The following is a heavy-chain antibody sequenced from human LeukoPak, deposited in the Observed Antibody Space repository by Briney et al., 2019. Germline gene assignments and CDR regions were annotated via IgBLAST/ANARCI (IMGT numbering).Heavy chain of an antibody. J-gene: IGHJ4*02. CDR1: VFTFRSYR. CDR3: ITITIA. D-gene: IGHD3-3*01. V-gene: IGHV3-74*01. Sequence: GGSLRLSSEDSVFTFRSYRTHWVRQAPGKGLVWVSRIKSDGTVTNYADTVKGRFTVSRDNAKNTLYLQMNSMRVENTAVYYCITITIAWGEGTLVTVSS. CDR2: IKSDGTVT.